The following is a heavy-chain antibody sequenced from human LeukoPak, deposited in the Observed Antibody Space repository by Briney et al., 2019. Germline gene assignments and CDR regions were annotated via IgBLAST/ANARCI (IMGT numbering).Heavy chain of an antibody. Sequence: GASVKVSCKASGYTFTGYYMHWVRQAPGQGLEWMGWINPNSGGTNYAQKFQGRVTMTRDTSISTAYMELSRLRSDDTAVYYCARVGDCSSTSCYDDWLDPWGQGTLVTVSS. CDR1: GYTFTGYY. CDR2: INPNSGGT. CDR3: ARVGDCSSTSCYDDWLDP. V-gene: IGHV1-2*02. J-gene: IGHJ5*02. D-gene: IGHD2-2*01.